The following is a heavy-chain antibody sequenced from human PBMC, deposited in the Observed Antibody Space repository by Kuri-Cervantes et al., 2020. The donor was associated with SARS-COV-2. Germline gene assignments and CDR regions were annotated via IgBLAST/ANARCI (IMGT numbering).Heavy chain of an antibody. CDR3: ARWCNKMPWYYYGMDV. V-gene: IGHV3-21*01. CDR1: GFTFSSYE. CDR2: ISSSSSYI. Sequence: GESLKISCAASGFTFSSYEMNWVRQAPGKGLEWVSSISSSSSYIYYADSVKGRFTISRDNAKNSLYLQMNSLRAEDTAVYYCARWCNKMPWYYYGMDVWGQGTTVTVSS. D-gene: IGHD2-8*01. J-gene: IGHJ6*02.